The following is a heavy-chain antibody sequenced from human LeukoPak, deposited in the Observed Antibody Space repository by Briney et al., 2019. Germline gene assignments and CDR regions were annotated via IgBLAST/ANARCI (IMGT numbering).Heavy chain of an antibody. Sequence: PGGSLRLSCAASGFTFSSYWMSWVRQAPGKGLEWLAYISGTLYTIYYADSVRGRFTISRDNAKNSVYLQMSSLRAEDTAVYYCATERDSHDYWGQGTLVTVSS. CDR3: ATERDSHDY. D-gene: IGHD2-15*01. CDR2: ISGTLYTI. V-gene: IGHV3-48*04. J-gene: IGHJ4*02. CDR1: GFTFSSYW.